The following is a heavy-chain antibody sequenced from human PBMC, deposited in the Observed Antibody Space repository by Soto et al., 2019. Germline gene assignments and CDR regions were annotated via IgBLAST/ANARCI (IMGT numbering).Heavy chain of an antibody. CDR1: GDSISSSSYY. V-gene: IGHV4-61*01. D-gene: IGHD6-6*01. J-gene: IGHJ4*02. CDR2: IYYSGST. CDR3: AGELSNSPEYFDF. Sequence: SETLSLTCTVFGDSISSSSYYWSWIRQPPGTGLEWIGYIYYSGSTAYNPSLKSRIIISIDTSKNQFSLSLNSLNAADTAVYYCAGELSNSPEYFDFWGLGTLVTVSS.